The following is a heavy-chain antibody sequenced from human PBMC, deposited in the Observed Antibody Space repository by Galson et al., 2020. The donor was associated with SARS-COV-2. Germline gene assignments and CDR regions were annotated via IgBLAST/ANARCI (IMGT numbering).Heavy chain of an antibody. CDR1: GFTFSDHY. Sequence: GESLKISCAASGFTFSDHYMDWVRQAPGKGLEWVGRTRNKANSYTTEYAASVKGRFTISRDDSKNSLYLQMNSLKTEDTAVYYCARGGLLWGYYYMDVWGKGTTVTISS. D-gene: IGHD7-27*01. J-gene: IGHJ6*03. CDR3: ARGGLLWGYYYMDV. CDR2: TRNKANSYTT. V-gene: IGHV3-72*01.